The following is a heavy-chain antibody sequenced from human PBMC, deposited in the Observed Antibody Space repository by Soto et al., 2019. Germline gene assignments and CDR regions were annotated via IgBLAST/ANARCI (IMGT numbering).Heavy chain of an antibody. V-gene: IGHV3-30-3*01. CDR2: ISYDGSNK. CDR3: ASTPMYCSSTSCYFTHAFDI. Sequence: PGGSLRLSCAASGFTFSSYAMHWVRQAPGKGLEWVAVISYDGSNKYYADSVKGRFTISRDNSKNTLYLQMNSLRAEDTAVYYCASTPMYCSSTSCYFTHAFDIWGQGTMVTV. J-gene: IGHJ3*02. CDR1: GFTFSSYA. D-gene: IGHD2-2*01.